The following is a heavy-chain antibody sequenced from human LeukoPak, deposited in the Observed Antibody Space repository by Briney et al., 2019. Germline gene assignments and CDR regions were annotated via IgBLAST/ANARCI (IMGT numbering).Heavy chain of an antibody. CDR1: GFTFSNYA. Sequence: PGGSLRLSCAASGFTFSNYAMNWVRQARGKGVEGVSDITDSCGSTYYADCVKGRFTISRDNSENPLYLQMNTLRAEDTAIYFCAKSLAARWVIDYWGQGTLVTVSS. CDR2: ITDSCGST. V-gene: IGHV3-23*01. D-gene: IGHD6-25*01. J-gene: IGHJ4*02. CDR3: AKSLAARWVIDY.